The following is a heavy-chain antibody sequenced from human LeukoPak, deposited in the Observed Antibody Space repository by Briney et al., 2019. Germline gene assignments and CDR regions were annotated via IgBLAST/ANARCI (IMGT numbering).Heavy chain of an antibody. J-gene: IGHJ6*02. V-gene: IGHV1-8*01. Sequence: ASVKVSCKASGYTFTSYDINWVRQATGQGLEWVGWMNPNSGNTGYAQKFQGRVTMTRNTSISTAYMELSSLRSEDTAVYYCAGTDYDILTGYFYYYYYGMDVWGQGTTVTVSS. CDR2: MNPNSGNT. CDR3: AGTDYDILTGYFYYYYYGMDV. D-gene: IGHD3-9*01. CDR1: GYTFTSYD.